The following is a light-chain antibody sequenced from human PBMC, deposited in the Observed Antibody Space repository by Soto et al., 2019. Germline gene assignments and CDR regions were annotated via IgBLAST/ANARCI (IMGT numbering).Light chain of an antibody. V-gene: IGLV2-14*03. Sequence: QSALTQPASVSGSPGQSITISCTGTSSDVGGYNYVSWYQHHPGKAPKLIIYDVSNRPSGVSIRFSGSKSDNTASLTISGLQPEDEADYHCNSYTTSNTRQIVFGTGTKLTVL. J-gene: IGLJ1*01. CDR3: NSYTTSNTRQIV. CDR1: SSDVGGYNY. CDR2: DVS.